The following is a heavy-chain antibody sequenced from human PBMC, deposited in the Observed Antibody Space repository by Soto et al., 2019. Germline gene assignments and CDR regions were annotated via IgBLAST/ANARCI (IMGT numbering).Heavy chain of an antibody. J-gene: IGHJ6*02. D-gene: IGHD6-19*01. V-gene: IGHV5-10-1*01. CDR1: GYSFTSYW. Sequence: PGESLKISCKGSGYSFTSYWISWVRQMPGKGLEWMGRIDPSDSYTNYSPSFQGHVTISADKSISTAYLQWSSLKASDTAMYYCARLAVAGTYYCYGMDVWGQGTTVTVSS. CDR2: IDPSDSYT. CDR3: ARLAVAGTYYCYGMDV.